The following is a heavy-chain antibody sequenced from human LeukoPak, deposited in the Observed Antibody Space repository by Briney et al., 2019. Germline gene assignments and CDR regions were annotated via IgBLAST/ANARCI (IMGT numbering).Heavy chain of an antibody. CDR3: AKDLLYCSGGSCYSGSSFDI. V-gene: IGHV3-23*01. J-gene: IGHJ3*02. CDR2: FSGSGGST. Sequence: GGSLRLSCAASGFSSSNYAMSWVRQAPGKGLQWVSTFSGSGGSTYFADSVKGRFTISRDISKNTLYLQMDSLRAEDTAIYYCAKDLLYCSGGSCYSGSSFDIWGQGTLVTVSS. D-gene: IGHD2-15*01. CDR1: GFSSSNYA.